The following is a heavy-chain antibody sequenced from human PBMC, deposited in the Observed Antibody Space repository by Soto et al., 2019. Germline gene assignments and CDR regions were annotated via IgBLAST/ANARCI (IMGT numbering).Heavy chain of an antibody. V-gene: IGHV3-53*01. CDR2: IYSSGTT. CDR1: GFTVSSNY. CDR3: TTSGERGARFDY. Sequence: GGSLRLSFGASGFTVSSNYMNWIRQGPGKGLEWVSVIYSSGTTYYADSVKGRFTISRDNSRNTFYLHMNSPRAEDTAVYYCTTSGERGARFDYWGRGTLVTVSS. J-gene: IGHJ4*02. D-gene: IGHD1-26*01.